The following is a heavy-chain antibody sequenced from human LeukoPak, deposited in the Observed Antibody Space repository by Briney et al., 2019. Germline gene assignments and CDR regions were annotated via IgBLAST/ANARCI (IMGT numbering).Heavy chain of an antibody. V-gene: IGHV3-49*04. D-gene: IGHD3-16*01. CDR2: IRSKAFGGAT. CDR1: GFTFGDYG. J-gene: IGHJ4*02. CDR3: TRDGGTLDY. Sequence: GGSLRLSCTGSGFTFGDYGMSWVRQAPGKGLEWVSLIRSKAFGGATEYAASVKGRFTISRDDSKSIAYLQMNSLKTEDTAMYYCTRDGGTLDYWGQGTLVTVSS.